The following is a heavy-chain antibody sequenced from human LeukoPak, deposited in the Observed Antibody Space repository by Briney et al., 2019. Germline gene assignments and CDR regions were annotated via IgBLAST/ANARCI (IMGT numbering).Heavy chain of an antibody. Sequence: GGSLRLSWAVSGFTFSGYIMNWVRQAPGKGLEWVSFIGTSGNTIYYADSVKGRFIVSRDNAKTALYLQKNSLRAEDTAVYYSARDQGLDYWGQGTLVTVSS. J-gene: IGHJ4*02. CDR2: IGTSGNTI. CDR3: ARDQGLDY. CDR1: GFTFSGYI. V-gene: IGHV3-48*01.